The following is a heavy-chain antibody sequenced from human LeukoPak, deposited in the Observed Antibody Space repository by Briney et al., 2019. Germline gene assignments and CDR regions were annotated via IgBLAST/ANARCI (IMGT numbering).Heavy chain of an antibody. CDR1: GGSISSGGYS. Sequence: SETLSLTCAVSGGSISSGGYSWSWIRQPPGKGLEWIGYIYHSGSTYYNTSLKSRVTISVDRSKNQFSLKLSSVTAADTAVYYCARSVGYCSGGSCYKMAYYYGIDVWGQGTTVTVSS. CDR3: ARSVGYCSGGSCYKMAYYYGIDV. V-gene: IGHV4-30-2*01. J-gene: IGHJ6*02. CDR2: IYHSGST. D-gene: IGHD2-15*01.